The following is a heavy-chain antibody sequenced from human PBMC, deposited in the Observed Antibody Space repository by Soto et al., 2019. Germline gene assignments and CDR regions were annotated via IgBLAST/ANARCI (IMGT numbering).Heavy chain of an antibody. D-gene: IGHD3-22*01. V-gene: IGHV3-11*06. CDR3: ARVENGHYDSSGYFDY. CDR1: GFTFSDYY. J-gene: IGHJ4*02. Sequence: GGSLRLSCAASGFTFSDYYMSWIRPAPGKGLEWVSYISSSSSYTNYADSVKGRFTIARDNAKNSLYLQMNSLRAEDTAVYYCARVENGHYDSSGYFDYWGQGTLVTVSS. CDR2: ISSSSSYT.